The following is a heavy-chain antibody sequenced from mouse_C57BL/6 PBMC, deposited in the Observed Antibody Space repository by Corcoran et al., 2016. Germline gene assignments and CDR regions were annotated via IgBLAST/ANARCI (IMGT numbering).Heavy chain of an antibody. CDR1: GYTFTTYG. CDR2: INTYSGVP. D-gene: IGHD2-3*01. J-gene: IGHJ3*01. Sequence: QIQLVQSGPELKKPGETVKISCKASGYTFTTYGMSWVKQAPGKGLKWMGWINTYSGVPTYADDFKGRFAFSLETSASTVYLQINNLKNEDTATYFCARNDGNDWGQGTVVTVSA. V-gene: IGHV9-3*01. CDR3: ARNDGND.